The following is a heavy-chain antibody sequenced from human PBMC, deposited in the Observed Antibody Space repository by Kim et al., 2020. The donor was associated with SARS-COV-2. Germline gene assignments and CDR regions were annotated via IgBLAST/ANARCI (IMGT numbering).Heavy chain of an antibody. J-gene: IGHJ6*02. V-gene: IGHV3-23*01. Sequence: ADSWKGRFTISRDNSKNTRYLQMNSLRAEDTAVYYCAKDRKDGNYYGMDVWGQGATVTVSS. CDR3: AKDRKDGNYYGMDV.